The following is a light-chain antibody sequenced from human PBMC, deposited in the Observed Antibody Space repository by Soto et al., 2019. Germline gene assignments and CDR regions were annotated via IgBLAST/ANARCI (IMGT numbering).Light chain of an antibody. J-gene: IGKJ1*01. CDR3: QQRSNWPPT. Sequence: EIVLTQSPGTLSLSPGETATLSCRASESVSSYLAWYQQKPGQAPRLLIYDASNRATGIPARFSGSGSGTDFTLTISSLEPEDFAVYYCQQRSNWPPTFGQGTKVDI. CDR1: ESVSSY. CDR2: DAS. V-gene: IGKV3-11*01.